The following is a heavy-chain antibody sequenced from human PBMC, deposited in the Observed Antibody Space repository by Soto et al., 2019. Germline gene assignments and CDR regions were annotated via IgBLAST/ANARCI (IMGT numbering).Heavy chain of an antibody. Sequence: QVQLVQSGAEVKNPGASVKVSCKASGYTFRNYAIHWVRQAPGQRLEWMGWINTGKGNTKYSQKFQGRVTITRDTSASTTYMELSSQRSEDTAVYYCARDEDYWGQGTLVTVSS. J-gene: IGHJ4*02. CDR1: GYTFRNYA. CDR2: INTGKGNT. V-gene: IGHV1-3*04. CDR3: ARDEDY.